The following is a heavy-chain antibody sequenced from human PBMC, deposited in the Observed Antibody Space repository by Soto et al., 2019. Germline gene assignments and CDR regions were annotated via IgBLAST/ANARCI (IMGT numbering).Heavy chain of an antibody. CDR3: ARVKSGQGYYYYGMDA. CDR1: GYTFTSYA. Sequence: ASVKVSCKASGYTFTSYAMHWVRQAPGQRLEWMGWINAGNGNTKYSQKFQGRVTITRDTSASTAYMELSSLRSEDTAVYYCARVKSGQGYYYYGMDAWGQGTTVTVSS. J-gene: IGHJ6*02. V-gene: IGHV1-3*01. CDR2: INAGNGNT.